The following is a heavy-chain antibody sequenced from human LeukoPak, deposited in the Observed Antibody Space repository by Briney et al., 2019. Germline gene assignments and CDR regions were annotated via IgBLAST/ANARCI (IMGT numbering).Heavy chain of an antibody. V-gene: IGHV3-30*18. J-gene: IGHJ4*02. CDR3: AKGRPATPGRTGYYFDY. D-gene: IGHD3-10*01. CDR2: ISYDGSNK. CDR1: GFTFSSYG. Sequence: GRSLRLSCAASGFTFSSYGMHWVRQAPGKGLEWVAVISYDGSNKYYADSVKGRFTISRDNSKNTLYLQMNSLRAEDTAVYYCAKGRPATPGRTGYYFDYWGQGTLVTVSS.